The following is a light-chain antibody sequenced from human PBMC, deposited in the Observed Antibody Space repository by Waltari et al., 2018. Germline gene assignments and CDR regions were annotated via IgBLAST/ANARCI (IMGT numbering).Light chain of an antibody. CDR3: HAAADNNWF. Sequence: YDLTQPSSVSVSPGQTATITCSGDVLAEKYVRWFQQKPGQAPTLILYKDPERPSGIPQRFSGSSSGSTVTLTIRGALLEDEADYHCHAAADNNWFFGGGTKLTVL. CDR2: KDP. V-gene: IGLV3-27*01. J-gene: IGLJ2*01. CDR1: VLAEKY.